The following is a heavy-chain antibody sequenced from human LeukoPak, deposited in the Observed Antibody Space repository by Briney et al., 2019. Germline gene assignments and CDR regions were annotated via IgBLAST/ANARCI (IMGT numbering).Heavy chain of an antibody. D-gene: IGHD2/OR15-2a*01. J-gene: IGHJ4*02. CDR2: ISGSGGST. CDR1: GFTFSSYG. V-gene: IGHV3-23*01. Sequence: GGTLRLSCAASGFTFSSYGMSWVRQAPGKGLEWVSAISGSGGSTYYADSVKGRFTISRDNSKNTLYLQMNSLRAEDTAVYYCAKDIHWEVLSGFGYWGQGTLVTVSS. CDR3: AKDIHWEVLSGFGY.